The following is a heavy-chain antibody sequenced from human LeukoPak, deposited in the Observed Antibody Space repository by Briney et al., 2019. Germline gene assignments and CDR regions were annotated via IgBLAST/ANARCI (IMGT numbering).Heavy chain of an antibody. Sequence: GGSLRLSCAASGFTFSTYAMSWVRPAPGKGLEWVSAINGRGDNTYYADFVKGRFTISRDNSKSTVFLQMNSLRTEDTAVYYCAKDRVSPGFNLFDPWGQGTLVTVSS. CDR3: AKDRVSPGFNLFDP. CDR1: GFTFSTYA. D-gene: IGHD3-16*01. CDR2: INGRGDNT. V-gene: IGHV3-23*01. J-gene: IGHJ5*02.